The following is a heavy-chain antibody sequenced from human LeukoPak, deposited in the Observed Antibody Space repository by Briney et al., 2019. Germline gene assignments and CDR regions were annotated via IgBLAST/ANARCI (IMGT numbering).Heavy chain of an antibody. CDR3: VNDYGGNPRHY. D-gene: IGHD4-23*01. J-gene: IGHJ4*02. Sequence: GGSLRLSCAASGFTFSSYSMNWVRQAPGKGLEWVSSISSSSSYIYYADSVKGRFTISRDNAKNSLYLQMNSLRAGDTAVYYCVNDYGGNPRHYWGQGTLVTVFS. CDR2: ISSSSSYI. V-gene: IGHV3-21*01. CDR1: GFTFSSYS.